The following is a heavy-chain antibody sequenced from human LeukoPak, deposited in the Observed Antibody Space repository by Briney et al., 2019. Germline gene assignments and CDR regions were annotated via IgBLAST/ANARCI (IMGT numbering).Heavy chain of an antibody. CDR1: GCSISSGYY. CDR2: IYHSGST. CDR3: ARHDYYDSSGYSGYDNWFDP. V-gene: IGHV4-38-2*01. D-gene: IGHD3-22*01. Sequence: SETLSLTCAVSGCSISSGYYWGWIRQPPGKGLEWIGSIYHSGSTYYNPSLKSRVTISVDTSKNQFSLKLSSVTAADTAVYYCARHDYYDSSGYSGYDNWFDPWGQGTLVTVSS. J-gene: IGHJ5*02.